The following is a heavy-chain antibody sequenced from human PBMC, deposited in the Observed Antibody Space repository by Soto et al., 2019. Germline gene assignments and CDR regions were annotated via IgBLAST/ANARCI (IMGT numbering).Heavy chain of an antibody. V-gene: IGHV4-38-2*01. Sequence: PSETLSLTCAVSYYSINSGYYWGWIRQPPGKGLEWIGTIYHSGNTFYNPSLKSRVTMSVDTSKNQFSLTLTSVTAADTALYYCARVDRSGWTPGFFDSWGQGTLVTVSS. CDR3: ARVDRSGWTPGFFDS. CDR2: IYHSGNT. J-gene: IGHJ4*03. D-gene: IGHD6-19*01. CDR1: YYSINSGYY.